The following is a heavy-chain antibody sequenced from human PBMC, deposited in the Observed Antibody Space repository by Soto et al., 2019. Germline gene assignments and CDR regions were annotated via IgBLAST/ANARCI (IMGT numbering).Heavy chain of an antibody. V-gene: IGHV4-59*08. CDR1: GGSISSYY. D-gene: IGHD2-8*01. CDR3: ARGGSVYYYYYYYMDV. CDR2: IYYSGST. Sequence: PSETLSLTCTVSGGSISSYYWSWIRQPPGKGLEWIGYIYYSGSTNYNPSLKSRVTISVDTSKNQFSLKLSSVTAADTAVYYCARGGSVYYYYYYYMDVWGRGTTVTVS. J-gene: IGHJ6*03.